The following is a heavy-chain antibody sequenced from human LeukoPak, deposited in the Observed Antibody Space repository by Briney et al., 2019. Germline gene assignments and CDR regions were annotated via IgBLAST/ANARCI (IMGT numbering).Heavy chain of an antibody. V-gene: IGHV3-7*04. CDR3: ARDPFSRGFGAFDV. CDR1: GFTFNTFW. J-gene: IGHJ3*01. Sequence: GGSLRLSCAASGFTFNTFWMTWVRQAPGKGLEWVANINEDGSEKVYLDSLKGRITVSRDNAKNTVHLQMDSLRVEDTALYYCARDPFSRGFGAFDVWSQGTMVTVSS. D-gene: IGHD2-2*01. CDR2: INEDGSEK.